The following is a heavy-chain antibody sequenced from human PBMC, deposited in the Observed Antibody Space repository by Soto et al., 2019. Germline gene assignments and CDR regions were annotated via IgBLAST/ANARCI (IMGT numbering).Heavy chain of an antibody. CDR2: ISGSGGST. D-gene: IGHD3-3*01. Sequence: EVQLLESGGGLVQPGGSLRLSCAASGFTFSSYAMSWVRQAPGKGLEWVSAISGSGGSTYYADSVKGRFTISRDNSKNTLYLQMNSLRAEDTAVYYCAKDHLDYDFWSGFALLFDYWGQGTLVTVSS. CDR1: GFTFSSYA. J-gene: IGHJ4*02. V-gene: IGHV3-23*01. CDR3: AKDHLDYDFWSGFALLFDY.